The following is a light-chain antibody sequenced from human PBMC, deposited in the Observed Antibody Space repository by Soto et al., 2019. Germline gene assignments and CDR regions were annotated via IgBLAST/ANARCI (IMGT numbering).Light chain of an antibody. J-gene: IGLJ1*01. CDR1: SSDIGRYNY. CDR2: DVS. Sequence: QSALTQPASLSVFPGQSISISCIGTSSDIGRYNYVSWYQQYPGKAPKFIIYDVSNRPSGVSNRFSGSKSGNTASLTISGLQAEDEADYYCSSYISSSTYVFGTGTKVTVL. V-gene: IGLV2-14*01. CDR3: SSYISSSTYV.